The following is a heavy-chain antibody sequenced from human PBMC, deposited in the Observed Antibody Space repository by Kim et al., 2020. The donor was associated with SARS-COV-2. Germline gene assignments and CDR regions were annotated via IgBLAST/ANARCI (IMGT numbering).Heavy chain of an antibody. CDR2: T. D-gene: IGHD2-15*01. J-gene: IGHJ4*02. CDR3: VRLVVAAPFDF. Sequence: TNYADSVKGRFTISRDNAKNTLYLQMNSLRAEDTAVYYCVRLVVAAPFDFWGQGTLVTVSS. V-gene: IGHV3-74*01.